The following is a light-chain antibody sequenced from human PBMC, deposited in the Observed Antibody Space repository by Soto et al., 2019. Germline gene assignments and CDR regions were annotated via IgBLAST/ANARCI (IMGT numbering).Light chain of an antibody. CDR3: QQSYSTPRT. V-gene: IGKV1-39*01. CDR1: QSISNF. J-gene: IGKJ1*01. Sequence: DIQMTQSPSSLSASVGDRVTITCRASQSISNFLNWYQQTPGRAPKLLIYDASDLQSGVPSRFSGSGSGTDFTLTIISLQPEDFATYYCQQSYSTPRTFGPGTKVDIK. CDR2: DAS.